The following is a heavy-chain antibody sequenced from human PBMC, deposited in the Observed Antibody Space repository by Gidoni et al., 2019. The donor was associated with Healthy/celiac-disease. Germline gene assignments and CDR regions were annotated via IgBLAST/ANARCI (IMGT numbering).Heavy chain of an antibody. Sequence: EVQLLESGGGLVQPGVSLRLSFAASGFTFSSYALSWVRQAPGKGLEWVSAISGSGGSTYYEDAVKGRFTISRDNSKNTLYLKMNSLRAEDTAVYYCANQGLGDFWSGVFDYWGQGTLVTVSS. V-gene: IGHV3-23*01. CDR1: GFTFSSYA. CDR3: ANQGLGDFWSGVFDY. J-gene: IGHJ4*02. CDR2: ISGSGGST. D-gene: IGHD3-3*01.